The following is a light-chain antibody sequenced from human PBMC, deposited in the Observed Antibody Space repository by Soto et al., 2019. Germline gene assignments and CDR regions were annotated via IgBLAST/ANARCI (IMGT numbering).Light chain of an antibody. V-gene: IGKV3-11*01. J-gene: IGKJ5*01. Sequence: IGLELSLAALSLSPEERATLSCRASQSVSSYLAWYQQKPGQAPRLLIYDASNRSTGIPARFSGSGSGTDFTLTISSLEPEDFAVYYCQQYGINLPTFAQVARPEVK. CDR1: QSVSSY. CDR3: QQYGINLPT. CDR2: DAS.